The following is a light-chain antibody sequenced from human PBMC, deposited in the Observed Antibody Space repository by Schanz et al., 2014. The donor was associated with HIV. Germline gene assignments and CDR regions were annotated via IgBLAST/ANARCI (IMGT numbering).Light chain of an antibody. V-gene: IGKV3-20*01. Sequence: EIVMTQSPATLSVSPGERATLSCRASQSVSSSVAWYQQKPGQAPRLLIYGTSTRATGIPARFSGSGSGTDFTLSISRLEPEDFAVYYCQQYGSSPWTFGQGTKVEIK. CDR2: GTS. J-gene: IGKJ1*01. CDR1: QSVSSS. CDR3: QQYGSSPWT.